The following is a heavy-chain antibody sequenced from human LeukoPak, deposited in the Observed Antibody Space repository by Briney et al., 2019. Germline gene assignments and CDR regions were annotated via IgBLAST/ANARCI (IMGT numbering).Heavy chain of an antibody. CDR1: RFTFSNFG. Sequence: PGRSLRLSCAASRFTFSNFGMHWVRQAPGKGLEWVAVIWYDGSNKYYADSVKGRFTISRDNSKNTLYLQMNSLRADDTAVYYCAREHDYGGNSAPDYWGQGTLVTVSS. CDR3: AREHDYGGNSAPDY. D-gene: IGHD4-23*01. CDR2: IWYDGSNK. V-gene: IGHV3-33*01. J-gene: IGHJ4*02.